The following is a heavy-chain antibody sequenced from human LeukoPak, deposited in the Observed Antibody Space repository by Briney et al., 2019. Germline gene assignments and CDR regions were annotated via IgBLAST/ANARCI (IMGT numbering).Heavy chain of an antibody. D-gene: IGHD2-8*02. J-gene: IGHJ4*02. Sequence: PSETLSLTCAVYGGSFSGYYWSWIRQPPGKGLEWIGEFNHSGSTNYNPSLKSRVTISVDTSKNQFSPKLSSVTAADTAVYYCARQKKIVLVVYAIGYYFDYWGQGTLVTVSS. CDR2: FNHSGST. CDR1: GGSFSGYY. CDR3: ARQKKIVLVVYAIGYYFDY. V-gene: IGHV4-34*01.